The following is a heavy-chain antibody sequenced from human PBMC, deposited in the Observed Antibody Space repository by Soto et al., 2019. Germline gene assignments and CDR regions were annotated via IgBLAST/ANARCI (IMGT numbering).Heavy chain of an antibody. CDR2: MNRDGSEK. CDR3: GRDAGRRFDY. Sequence: GSLRLSCAASGFTFSSYWMTWARQAPGKGLEWVASMNRDGSEKRYVDSVEGRFTISRDNAKNSLFLQMNSLSPDDTAVYYCGRDAGRRFDYWGQGSLVTVS. J-gene: IGHJ4*02. D-gene: IGHD6-13*01. CDR1: GFTFSSYW. V-gene: IGHV3-7*01.